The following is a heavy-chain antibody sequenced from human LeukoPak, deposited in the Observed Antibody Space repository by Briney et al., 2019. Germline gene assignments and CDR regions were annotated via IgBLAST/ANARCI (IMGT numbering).Heavy chain of an antibody. D-gene: IGHD3-10*01. CDR2: IYYSGST. J-gene: IGHJ4*02. CDR3: ARLDGSGSPSPLDY. CDR1: GGSISSGGYY. Sequence: SQTLSLTCTVSGGSISSGGYYWSWIRQHPGKGLEWIGYIYYSGSTYYNPTLKSRVTISVDTSKNQFSLKLSSVTAADTAVYYCARLDGSGSPSPLDYWGQGTLVTVSS. V-gene: IGHV4-31*03.